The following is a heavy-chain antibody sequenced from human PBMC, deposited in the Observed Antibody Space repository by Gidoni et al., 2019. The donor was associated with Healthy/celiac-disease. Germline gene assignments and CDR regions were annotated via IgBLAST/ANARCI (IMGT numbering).Heavy chain of an antibody. CDR2: MKSKTDGGTT. D-gene: IGHD1-20*01. CDR1: GFTFSTAW. CDR3: TTDSSNWNTQAFDY. J-gene: IGHJ4*02. Sequence: EVQLVESGGGLVKPGGSLRLSCAASGFTFSTAWMSWGRQAPGKGLEWVGRMKSKTDGGTTDYAAPVKGRFTISRDDSKNTLYLQMNSLKTEDTAVYYCTTDSSNWNTQAFDYWGQGTLVTVSS. V-gene: IGHV3-15*01.